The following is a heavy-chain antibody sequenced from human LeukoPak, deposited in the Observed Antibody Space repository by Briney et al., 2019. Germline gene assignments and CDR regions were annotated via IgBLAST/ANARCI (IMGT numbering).Heavy chain of an antibody. CDR3: AKGKYYDYVWGSYRSFDY. CDR1: GFTFSSYA. Sequence: GGSLRLSCAASGFTFSSYAMSWVRQAPGKGLEWVSNISGSGGSTFYADSVKGRFTISRDNSKNTVYLQVNSLRAEDTAVYYCAKGKYYDYVWGSYRSFDYWGQGTLVTVSS. CDR2: ISGSGGST. D-gene: IGHD3-16*02. V-gene: IGHV3-23*01. J-gene: IGHJ4*02.